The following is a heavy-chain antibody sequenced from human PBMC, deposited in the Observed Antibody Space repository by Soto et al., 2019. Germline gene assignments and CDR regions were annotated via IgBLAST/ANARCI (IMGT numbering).Heavy chain of an antibody. CDR3: ARCGGGSCYNPLDY. D-gene: IGHD2-15*01. Sequence: QVQLVQSGAEVKKPGASVKVSGEASGYTFTSCGISWVRQAPGQGLDWMGWISVNSGDTKYAQNFQGRVTMTTDTSTSTAYMELRSLRSDDTAVYYCARCGGGSCYNPLDYWGQGTLVTVSS. J-gene: IGHJ4*02. CDR2: ISVNSGDT. V-gene: IGHV1-18*01. CDR1: GYTFTSCG.